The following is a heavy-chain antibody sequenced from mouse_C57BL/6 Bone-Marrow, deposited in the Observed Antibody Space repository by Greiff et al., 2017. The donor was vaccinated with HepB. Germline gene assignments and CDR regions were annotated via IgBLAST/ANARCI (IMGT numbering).Heavy chain of an antibody. CDR2: IWSDGST. CDR3: AIHGDGPNRDYAMDY. CDR1: GFSLTSYG. D-gene: IGHD2-3*01. V-gene: IGHV2-6-1*01. Sequence: QVQLKESGPGLVAPSQSLSITCTVSGFSLTSYGVHWVRQPPGKGLEWLVVIWSDGSTTYNSALKSRLSISKENSKSQVFLKMNSLQTDDNARYYWAIHGDGPNRDYAMDYWGQGTSVTVSS. J-gene: IGHJ4*01.